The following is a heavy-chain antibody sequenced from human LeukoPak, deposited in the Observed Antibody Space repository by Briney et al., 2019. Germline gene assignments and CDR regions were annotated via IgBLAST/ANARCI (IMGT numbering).Heavy chain of an antibody. D-gene: IGHD6-6*01. V-gene: IGHV4-39*07. Sequence: SETLSLTCTVSGGSISSSSYYWGWIRQPPGKGLEWIGRIYTSGSTNYNPSLKSRVTISVDTSKNQFSLKLSSVTAADTAVYYCARVKGTRAAQPFDYWGQGTLVTVSS. J-gene: IGHJ4*02. CDR2: IYTSGST. CDR1: GGSISSSSYY. CDR3: ARVKGTRAAQPFDY.